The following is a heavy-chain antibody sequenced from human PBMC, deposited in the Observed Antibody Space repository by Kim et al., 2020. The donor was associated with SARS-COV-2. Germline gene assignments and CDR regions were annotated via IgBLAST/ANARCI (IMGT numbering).Heavy chain of an antibody. CDR2: INSRADDT. Sequence: GGSLRLSCTASGFTFSNYAMSWVRQAPGKGLEWVSSINSRADDTYYSGSVKGRFTISRDNSETLYLQMNSLRAADTALYYCAKDLLTLDAFDIWGQGTMV. J-gene: IGHJ3*02. V-gene: IGHV3-23*01. D-gene: IGHD2-21*02. CDR1: GFTFSNYA. CDR3: AKDLLTLDAFDI.